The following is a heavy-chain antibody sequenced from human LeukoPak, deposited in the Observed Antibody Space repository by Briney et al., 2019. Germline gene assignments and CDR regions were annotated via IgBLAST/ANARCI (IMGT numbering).Heavy chain of an antibody. V-gene: IGHV3-15*01. J-gene: IGHJ6*04. CDR3: TTYPYCSSTSCSNEKTWGMDV. CDR1: GFTFSNAW. CDR2: IKSKTDGGTT. Sequence: GGSLRLSCAASGFTFSNAWMSWARQAPGKGLEWVGRIKSKTDGGTTDYAAPVKGRFTISRDDSKNTLYLQTNSLKTEDTAVYYCTTYPYCSSTSCSNEKTWGMDVWGKGTTVTVSS. D-gene: IGHD2-2*01.